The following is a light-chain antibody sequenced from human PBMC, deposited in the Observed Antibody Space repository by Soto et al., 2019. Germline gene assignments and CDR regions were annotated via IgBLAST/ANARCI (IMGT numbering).Light chain of an antibody. J-gene: IGKJ5*01. V-gene: IGKV3-11*01. CDR2: DTS. CDR1: QFLSSY. CDR3: HQRNK. Sequence: ELVLTQSPATLSLSPGERATLSCRASQFLSSYLAWYQQKPGQPPRLLIYDTSNRAAGIPARFSGSRSGTDFTHTISSLEPEDFAVYFCHQRNKFGQGTRLEIK.